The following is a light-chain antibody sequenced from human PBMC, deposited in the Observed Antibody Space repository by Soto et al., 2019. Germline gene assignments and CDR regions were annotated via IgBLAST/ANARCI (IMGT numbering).Light chain of an antibody. J-gene: IGKJ4*01. CDR3: QQYDDWLRLT. V-gene: IGKV3-20*01. Sequence: EIVMTQSPGTLSLSPGERATISCRASQVIGSRYLAWYHQKSGQAPRLLIYGASSRATGIPDRFSGSGSGTDFTLTISRLEPEDFGVYYCQQYDDWLRLTFGGGTKVEIK. CDR2: GAS. CDR1: QVIGSRY.